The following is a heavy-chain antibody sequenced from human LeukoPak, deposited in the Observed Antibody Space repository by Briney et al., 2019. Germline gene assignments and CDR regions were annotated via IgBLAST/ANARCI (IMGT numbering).Heavy chain of an antibody. D-gene: IGHD3-9*01. CDR3: ARGYLRYFDWFPVWDY. CDR2: INHGGST. J-gene: IGHJ4*02. V-gene: IGHV4-34*01. Sequence: SETLSLTCAVYGGSFSGYYWSWIRQPPGKGLEWIGEINHGGSTNYNPPLKSRVTISVDTSKNQFSLKLSSVTAADTAVYYCARGYLRYFDWFPVWDYWGQGTLVTVSS. CDR1: GGSFSGYY.